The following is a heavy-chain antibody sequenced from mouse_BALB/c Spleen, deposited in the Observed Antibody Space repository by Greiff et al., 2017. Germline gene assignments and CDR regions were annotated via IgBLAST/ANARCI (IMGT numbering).Heavy chain of an antibody. CDR1: GYSITSGYY. CDR3: ARGNSLLRLSYWYFDV. Sequence: EVQLQQSGPGLVKPSQSLSLTCSVTGYSITSGYYWNWIRQFPGNKLEWMGYISYDGSNNYNPSLKNRISITRDTSKNQFFLKLNSVTTEDTATYYCARGNSLLRLSYWYFDVRGAGTTVTVSS. D-gene: IGHD1-2*01. V-gene: IGHV3-6*02. CDR2: ISYDGSN. J-gene: IGHJ1*01.